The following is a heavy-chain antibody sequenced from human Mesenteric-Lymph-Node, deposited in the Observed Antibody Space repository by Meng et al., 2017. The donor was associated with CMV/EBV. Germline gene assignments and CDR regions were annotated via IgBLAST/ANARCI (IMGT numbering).Heavy chain of an antibody. V-gene: IGHV1-18*01. Sequence: ASVKVSCKASGYTFNSYGISWVRQAPGQGLEWMGWISAYDGNTNYAQKLQGRVTMSTDTSTSTAYMELRSLRSDDTAVYYCARDPFMYYAFWSGRENYGMDVWGQGTTVTVSS. CDR1: GYTFNSYG. J-gene: IGHJ6*02. CDR2: ISAYDGNT. D-gene: IGHD3-3*01. CDR3: ARDPFMYYAFWSGRENYGMDV.